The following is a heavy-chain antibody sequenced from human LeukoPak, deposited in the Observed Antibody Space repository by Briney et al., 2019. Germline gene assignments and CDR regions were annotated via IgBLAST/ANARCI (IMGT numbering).Heavy chain of an antibody. CDR3: ARDQSSYYYDSSGLGDI. CDR2: ISAYNGNT. J-gene: IGHJ3*02. CDR1: GYTFTSYG. Sequence: ASVKVSCKASGYTFTSYGISWVRQAPGQGLEWMGWISAYNGNTNYAQKLQGRVTMTTDTSTSTAYMELRSLRSDDTAVYYCARDQSSYYYDSSGLGDIWGQGTMVTVSS. D-gene: IGHD3-22*01. V-gene: IGHV1-18*01.